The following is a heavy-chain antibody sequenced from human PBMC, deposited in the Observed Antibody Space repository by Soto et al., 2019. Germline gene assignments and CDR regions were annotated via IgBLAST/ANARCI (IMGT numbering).Heavy chain of an antibody. CDR1: GFSFSSYG. CDR3: AKEGIELWSAFDY. D-gene: IGHD3-10*02. J-gene: IGHJ4*02. V-gene: IGHV3-30*18. Sequence: QVQLVESGGGVVQPGRSLRLSCAASGFSFSSYGMHWVRQAPGTGLEWVAVISNDGKNKYYADSVKGRFTISRDNSENTLYLQMNSLRPEDKAVYFCAKEGIELWSAFDYWGQGTLVTVSS. CDR2: ISNDGKNK.